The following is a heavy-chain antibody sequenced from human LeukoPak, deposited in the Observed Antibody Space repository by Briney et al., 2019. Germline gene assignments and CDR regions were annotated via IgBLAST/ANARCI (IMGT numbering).Heavy chain of an antibody. V-gene: IGHV1-18*01. J-gene: IGHJ6*02. CDR1: GYTFSIYG. D-gene: IGHD3-22*01. CDR3: ARVFDGYYYDSSGYTPYYYYGMDV. Sequence: ASVKVSCKASGYTFSIYGISWVRQAPGQGLEWMGWISAYNGNTNYAQKLQGRVTMTTDTSTSTAYMELRSLRSDDTAVYYCARVFDGYYYDSSGYTPYYYYGMDVWGQGTTVTVSS. CDR2: ISAYNGNT.